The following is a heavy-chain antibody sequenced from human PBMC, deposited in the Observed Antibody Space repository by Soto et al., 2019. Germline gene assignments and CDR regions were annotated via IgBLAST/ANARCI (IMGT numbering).Heavy chain of an antibody. V-gene: IGHV1-8*02. J-gene: IGHJ4*02. CDR1: GFTFTSSA. D-gene: IGHD6-13*01. Sequence: ASVKVSCKASGFTFTSSAMQWVRQATGQGLEWMGWMNPNSGNTGYAQKFQGRVTMTRNTSISTAYMELSSLRSEDTAVYYCARRYSSSWYYFDDWGQGTLVTVSS. CDR3: ARRYSSSWYYFDD. CDR2: MNPNSGNT.